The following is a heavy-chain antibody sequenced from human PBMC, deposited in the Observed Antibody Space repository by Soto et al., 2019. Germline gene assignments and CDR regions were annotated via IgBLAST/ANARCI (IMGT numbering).Heavy chain of an antibody. CDR3: AGGDHWRLVDY. CDR1: GDSITTRY. D-gene: IGHD2-21*01. CDR2: IYTTGD. J-gene: IGHJ4*02. V-gene: IGHV4-4*09. Sequence: SETLSLTCTVSGDSITTRYWSWIRQPPGKGLEWIGYIYTTGDNYNPSLMSRASMSLDTSKNLFSLRLRSVTAADTAVYYCAGGDHWRLVDYWGRGNLVTVSS.